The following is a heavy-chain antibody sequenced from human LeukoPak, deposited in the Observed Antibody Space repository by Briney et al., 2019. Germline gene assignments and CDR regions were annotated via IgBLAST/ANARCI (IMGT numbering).Heavy chain of an antibody. V-gene: IGHV3-74*01. CDR3: ARSNQADDY. D-gene: IGHD1-14*01. Sequence: GGSLRLSCAASGFTFSSYWMHWVRQVPGKGLVWVARINPGGSSITCADSVKGRFTISRDNAKNTLYLQMDSLRAEDTGVYYCARSNQADDYWGQGTLVTVSS. CDR1: GFTFSSYW. CDR2: INPGGSSI. J-gene: IGHJ4*02.